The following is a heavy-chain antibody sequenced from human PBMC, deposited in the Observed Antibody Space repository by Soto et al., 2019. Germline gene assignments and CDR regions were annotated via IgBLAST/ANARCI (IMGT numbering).Heavy chain of an antibody. D-gene: IGHD1-26*01. J-gene: IGHJ5*02. CDR2: MNSNSGDT. Sequence: QVQLVQSGAEVKKPGASVKVSCKASGYTFINHDINWVRQATGQGLEWMGWMNSNSGDTGYAQKFQGRLTTTRDTSISTAYMEVSSLRSEDTAVYYCARGSGSNGRDWFDPWGQGTLVTVSS. V-gene: IGHV1-8*01. CDR1: GYTFINHD. CDR3: ARGSGSNGRDWFDP.